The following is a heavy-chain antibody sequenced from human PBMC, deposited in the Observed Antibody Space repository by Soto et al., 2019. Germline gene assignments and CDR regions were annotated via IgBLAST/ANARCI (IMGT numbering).Heavy chain of an antibody. V-gene: IGHV1-69*13. D-gene: IGHD6-13*01. CDR2: IIPISGTA. Sequence: ASVKVSCKASGGTFSSYAISWVRQTPGQGREWMGGIIPISGTANYAQNFEGTVTITAAEFTSTTYMELSRLRSEDTAVYYCARENSYARTSWPNWFDPWGQGTLVTVSS. J-gene: IGHJ5*02. CDR3: ARENSYARTSWPNWFDP. CDR1: GGTFSSYA.